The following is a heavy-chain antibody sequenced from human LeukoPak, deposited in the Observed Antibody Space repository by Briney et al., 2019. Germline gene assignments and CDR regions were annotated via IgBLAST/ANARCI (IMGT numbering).Heavy chain of an antibody. V-gene: IGHV3-23*01. D-gene: IGHD5-18*01. CDR2: MSGRGGSA. J-gene: IGHJ4*02. Sequence: GGSLRLSCVASGFTFNIFGMNWVRQAPGKGLEWVSSMSGRGGSAYYADSVKGRFTISRDNSKNTLYLQMHSLRAEDTAVYYCAKDRGIQLWLTPDYWGQGTLVTVSS. CDR1: GFTFNIFG. CDR3: AKDRGIQLWLTPDY.